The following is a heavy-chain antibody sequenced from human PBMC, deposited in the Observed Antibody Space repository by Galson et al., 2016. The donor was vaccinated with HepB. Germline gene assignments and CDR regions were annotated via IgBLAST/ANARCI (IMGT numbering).Heavy chain of an antibody. CDR2: KYHSGST. J-gene: IGHJ4*02. V-gene: IGHV4-30-2*01. Sequence: LSLTCTVSGGSISSGGYSWTWIRQPPGKGLEWIGYKYHSGSTYYNPSLKSRLSISVDKSTNQFYLRLGSVTAADTAVYYCARAMGDYWGQGILVTVSS. CDR3: ARAMGDY. CDR1: GGSISSGGYS. D-gene: IGHD3-10*01.